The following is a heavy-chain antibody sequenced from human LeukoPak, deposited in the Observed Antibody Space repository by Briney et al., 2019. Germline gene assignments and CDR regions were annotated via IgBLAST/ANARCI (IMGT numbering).Heavy chain of an antibody. J-gene: IGHJ4*02. V-gene: IGHV3-23*01. CDR1: GFTFSNFL. Sequence: GGSLRLSCAASGFTFSNFLMTWVRQAPGKGPEWVSAISGSGGDTYYADSVKGRFTISRDNSKDTLYLQMNSLRAEDTAVYYCAKKGATTGDFDYWGQGTLVTVSS. D-gene: IGHD1-26*01. CDR2: ISGSGGDT. CDR3: AKKGATTGDFDY.